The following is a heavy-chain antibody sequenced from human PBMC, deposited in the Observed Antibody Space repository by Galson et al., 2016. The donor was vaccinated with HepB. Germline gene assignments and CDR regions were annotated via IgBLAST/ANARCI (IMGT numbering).Heavy chain of an antibody. CDR1: GFTFSTYA. Sequence: SLRLSCAGSGFTFSTYAMSWVRQAPGKGLAWVSGISHDSGSEFYGDAVQGRFTIYRYNSKNTVYLELNSLTAEDTAIYYCVNRAEYSGRDNGFQYWGRGTLVTVSS. D-gene: IGHD5-12*01. V-gene: IGHV3-23*01. CDR2: ISHDSGSE. J-gene: IGHJ4*02. CDR3: VNRAEYSGRDNGFQY.